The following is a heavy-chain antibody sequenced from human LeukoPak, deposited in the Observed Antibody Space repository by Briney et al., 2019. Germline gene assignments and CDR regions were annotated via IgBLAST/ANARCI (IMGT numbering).Heavy chain of an antibody. D-gene: IGHD6-13*01. CDR2: ISSSSSYI. J-gene: IGHJ5*02. Sequence: SGRSLRLSCAASGFTFEDYAMHWVRQAPGKGLEWVSSISSSSSYIYYADSVKGRFTISRDNAKNSLYLQMNSLRAEDTAVYYCARDRSNIAASDGWFDPWGQGTLVTVSS. CDR1: GFTFEDYA. V-gene: IGHV3-21*01. CDR3: ARDRSNIAASDGWFDP.